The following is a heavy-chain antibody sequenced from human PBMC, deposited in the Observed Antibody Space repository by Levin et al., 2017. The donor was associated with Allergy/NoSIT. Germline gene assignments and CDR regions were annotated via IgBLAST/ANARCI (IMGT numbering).Heavy chain of an antibody. J-gene: IGHJ4*02. Sequence: SETLSLTCTVSGGSISSYYWTWIRQPPGKGLEWVGYIHYVGNVDYNPSLKSRVTISLDKSTNQVSLKLTSVTAADTAVYYCARGGKPWAAHLDNWGPGALVHVSS. CDR3: ARGGKPWAAHLDN. CDR1: GGSISSYY. CDR2: IHYVGNV. V-gene: IGHV4-59*01. D-gene: IGHD6-13*01.